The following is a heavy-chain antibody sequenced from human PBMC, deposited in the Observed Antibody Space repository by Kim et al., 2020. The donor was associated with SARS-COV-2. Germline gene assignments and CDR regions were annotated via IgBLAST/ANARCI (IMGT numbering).Heavy chain of an antibody. V-gene: IGHV3-30*18. J-gene: IGHJ6*02. CDR1: GFTFSSYG. CDR2: ISYDGSNK. CDR3: AKIRFSSSWYSEDRYYYCGMDV. D-gene: IGHD6-13*01. Sequence: GGSLRLSCAASGFTFSSYGMHWVRQAPGKGLEWVAVISYDGSNKYYADSVKGRFTISRDNSKNTLYLQMNSLRAEDKAVYYCAKIRFSSSWYSEDRYYYCGMDVWGQGTTVTVSS.